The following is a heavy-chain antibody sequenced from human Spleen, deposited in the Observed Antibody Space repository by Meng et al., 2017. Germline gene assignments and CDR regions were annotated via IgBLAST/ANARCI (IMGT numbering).Heavy chain of an antibody. CDR2: INHTGST. CDR3: ARRGILPDY. D-gene: IGHD1-26*01. Sequence: QVQLQQWGAGLLKPSETLSLTCAVDWGSFSGYYWNWNRQSPGRGLEWIGEINHTGSTNSNPSLESRVTMSVDTSKNQISLKLSSDTAADTAVYYCARRGILPDYWGQGTLVTVSS. CDR1: WGSFSGYY. J-gene: IGHJ4*02. V-gene: IGHV4-34*02.